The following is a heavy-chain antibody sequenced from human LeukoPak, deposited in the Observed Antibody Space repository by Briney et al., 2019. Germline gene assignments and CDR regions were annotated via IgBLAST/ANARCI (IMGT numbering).Heavy chain of an antibody. CDR1: GFTVSSNH. CDR2: IYSGGST. J-gene: IGHJ4*02. Sequence: GGSLRLSCAASGFTVSSNHMSWVRQAPGKGLEWVSVIYSGGSTYYADSVKGRFTISRDNSKNTLYLQMNSLRAEDTAVYYCARSTVSENYDILTGYSIYFDYWGQGTLVTVSS. D-gene: IGHD3-9*01. V-gene: IGHV3-53*01. CDR3: ARSTVSENYDILTGYSIYFDY.